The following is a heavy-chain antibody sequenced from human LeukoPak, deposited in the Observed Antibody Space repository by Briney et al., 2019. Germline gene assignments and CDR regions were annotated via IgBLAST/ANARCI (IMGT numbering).Heavy chain of an antibody. CDR2: IRETNK. CDR3: AKDAMAGTYFHH. D-gene: IGHD6-19*01. Sequence: GGSLRLSCAASGFTSSSSAMHWVRQAPGKGLEWVAFIRETNKYYTDSVKGRFTISRDNSKNTLYLQMNSLRTEDTAVYYCAKDAMAGTYFHHWGQGALVTVSS. J-gene: IGHJ1*01. V-gene: IGHV3-30*02. CDR1: GFTSSSSA.